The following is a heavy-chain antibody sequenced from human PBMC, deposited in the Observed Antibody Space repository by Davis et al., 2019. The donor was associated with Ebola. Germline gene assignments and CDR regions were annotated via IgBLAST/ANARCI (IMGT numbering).Heavy chain of an antibody. CDR2: IIPILGIA. D-gene: IGHD3-10*02. CDR1: GYSFTDDG. V-gene: IGHV1-69*04. CDR3: ARMLWSGYYFDY. Sequence: SVKVSCKASGYSFTDDGISWVRQAPGQGLEWMGRIIPILGIANYAQKFQGRVTITRDTSASTAYMELSSLRSEDTAVYYCARMLWSGYYFDYWGQGTLVTVSS. J-gene: IGHJ4*02.